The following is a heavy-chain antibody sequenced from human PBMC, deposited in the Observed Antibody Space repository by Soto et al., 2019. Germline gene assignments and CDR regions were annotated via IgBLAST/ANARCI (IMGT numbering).Heavy chain of an antibody. V-gene: IGHV3-30-3*01. CDR2: ISYDGSNK. Sequence: QVQLVESGGGVVQPGRSLRLSCAASGFTFSSYAMHWVRQAPGKGLEWVAVISYDGSNKYYADSVKGRFTISRDNSKNTLYLQMNSLRAEDTAVYYCAIDPVVAATTNWFDPWGQGTLVTVSS. CDR1: GFTFSSYA. CDR3: AIDPVVAATTNWFDP. D-gene: IGHD2-15*01. J-gene: IGHJ5*02.